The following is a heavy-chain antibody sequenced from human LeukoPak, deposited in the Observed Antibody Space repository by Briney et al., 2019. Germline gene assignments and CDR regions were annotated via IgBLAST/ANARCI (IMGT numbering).Heavy chain of an antibody. J-gene: IGHJ5*01. CDR2: IHPSGST. CDR1: GGSISNFY. Sequence: SETLSLTCIVSGGSISNFYWSWIRQPPGKGLEWIGDIHPSGSTNYNPSLKGRVFISIDTSKNQFSLKLTSVTAADTAVYYCARLPARGWYLDSWGQGTLVTVSS. V-gene: IGHV4-4*09. CDR3: ARLPARGWYLDS. D-gene: IGHD6-19*01.